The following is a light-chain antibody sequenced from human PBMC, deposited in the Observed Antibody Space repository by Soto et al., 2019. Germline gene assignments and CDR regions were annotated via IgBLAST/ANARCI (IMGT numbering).Light chain of an antibody. CDR3: SSYTSSSTPYV. Sequence: QSALTQPASVSGSPGQSITISCTGTSSDVGGYKYVSWYQQHPGKAPKLMIYEVSNRPSGVSNRFSGSKSGNTASPTISGLQAEDEADYYCSSYTSSSTPYVFGTGTKVTVL. V-gene: IGLV2-14*01. CDR1: SSDVGGYKY. J-gene: IGLJ1*01. CDR2: EVS.